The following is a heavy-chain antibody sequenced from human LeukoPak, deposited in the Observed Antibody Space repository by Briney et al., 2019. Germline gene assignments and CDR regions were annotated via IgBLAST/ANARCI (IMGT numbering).Heavy chain of an antibody. J-gene: IGHJ4*01. D-gene: IGHD5-24*01. CDR2: INIDGSST. V-gene: IGHV3-74*03. CDR1: GFTFSSYW. Sequence: AGGSLRLSCAASGFTFSSYWMHWVRQAPGKGLVWVSRINIDGSSTTYADSVKGRFTISRDNAKNTPHLQMNSLRAEDTAVYYCARADGYKGSYYFDYWGHGTLVTVSS. CDR3: ARADGYKGSYYFDY.